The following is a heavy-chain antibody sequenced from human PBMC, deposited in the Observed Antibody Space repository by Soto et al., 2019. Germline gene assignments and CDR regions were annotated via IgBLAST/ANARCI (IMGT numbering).Heavy chain of an antibody. D-gene: IGHD2-2*01. CDR2: ISSSGSTI. CDR1: GFTFSSYE. V-gene: IGHV3-48*03. J-gene: IGHJ6*02. CDR3: ARERNLRLVPAAERVAYLYYGMDV. Sequence: PGGSLRLSCAASGFTFSSYEMNWVRQAPGKGLEWVSYISSSGSTIYYADSVKGRFTISRDNAKNSLYLQMNSLRAEDTAVYYCARERNLRLVPAAERVAYLYYGMDVWGQGTTVTVSS.